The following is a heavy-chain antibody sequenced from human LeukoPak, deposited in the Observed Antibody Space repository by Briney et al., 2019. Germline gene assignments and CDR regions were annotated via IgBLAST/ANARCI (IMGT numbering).Heavy chain of an antibody. Sequence: PGGSLRLSCAASGFTFRSYWMHWVRQDPGKGLVWISRINSDGGSTFYADSVKGRFTISRDNAKNTVYLQMNSLRVEDTAVYYCARDSFWSGFYPFDYWGQGILVTVSS. CDR2: INSDGGST. CDR1: GFTFRSYW. J-gene: IGHJ4*02. CDR3: ARDSFWSGFYPFDY. V-gene: IGHV3-74*01. D-gene: IGHD3-3*01.